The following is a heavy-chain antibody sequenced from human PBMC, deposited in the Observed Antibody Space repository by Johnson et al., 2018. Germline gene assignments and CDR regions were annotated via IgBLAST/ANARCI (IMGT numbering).Heavy chain of an antibody. CDR3: ATGRRYCTNGGCYTYYYYYMDV. J-gene: IGHJ6*03. CDR2: FDPEDGET. D-gene: IGHD2-8*01. V-gene: IGHV1-24*01. Sequence: QVQLVQSGAEVKKPGASVKVSCKVSGYTLTELSMHWVRQAPGKGLEWMGGFDPEDGETIYAQKFQGRVTMTEDTSTDTAYMELSSLRSEDTAVYYCATGRRYCTNGGCYTYYYYYMDVWGKGTTVTVSS. CDR1: GYTLTELS.